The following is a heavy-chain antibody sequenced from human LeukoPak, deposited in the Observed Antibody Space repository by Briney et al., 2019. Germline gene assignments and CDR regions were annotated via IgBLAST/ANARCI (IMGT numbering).Heavy chain of an antibody. Sequence: GGSLRLSCTASGFTFGDYAMSWVRQAPGKGPVWVSRINDDGSSTSYADSVKGRFTISRDDAKNTLYLQMNSLRAEDTAVYYCVRGGASTWSWGQGTLVTVSS. V-gene: IGHV3-74*01. CDR1: GFTFGDYA. J-gene: IGHJ5*02. CDR2: INDDGSST. D-gene: IGHD2-15*01. CDR3: VRGGASTWS.